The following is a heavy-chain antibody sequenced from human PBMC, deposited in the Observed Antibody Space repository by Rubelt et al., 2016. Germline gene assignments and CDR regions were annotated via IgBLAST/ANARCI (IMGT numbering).Heavy chain of an antibody. CDR1: GYTFTSYA. D-gene: IGHD6-13*01. Sequence: QVQLVQSGAEVKKPGASVKVSCKASGYTFTSYAMHWVRQATGQRLAWMGWINAGNGNTKYSQKFQGRVTITRDTSASTAYMELSSLRSEDTAVYYCARGLGLGYSSSWFNWFDPWGQGTLVTVSS. CDR2: INAGNGNT. CDR3: ARGLGLGYSSSWFNWFDP. V-gene: IGHV1-3*01. J-gene: IGHJ5*02.